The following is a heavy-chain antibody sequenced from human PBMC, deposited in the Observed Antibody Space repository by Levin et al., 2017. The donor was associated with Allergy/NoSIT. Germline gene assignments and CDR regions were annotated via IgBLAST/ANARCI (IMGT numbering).Heavy chain of an antibody. CDR1: GYTFTSYY. CDR3: AREVRGRAAVAGTNY. V-gene: IGHV1-46*01. Sequence: GESLKISCKASGYTFTSYYMHWVRQAPGQGLEWMGIINPSGGSTSYAQKFQGRVTMTRDTSTSTVYMELSSLRSEDTAVYYCAREVRGRAAVAGTNYWGQGTLVTVSS. D-gene: IGHD6-19*01. J-gene: IGHJ4*02. CDR2: INPSGGST.